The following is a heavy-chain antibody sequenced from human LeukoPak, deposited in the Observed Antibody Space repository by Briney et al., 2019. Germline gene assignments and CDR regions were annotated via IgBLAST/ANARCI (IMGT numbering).Heavy chain of an antibody. D-gene: IGHD3-10*01. Sequence: PGGSLRLSCAASGFTFSDYYMSWIRQAPGKGLEWVSCINSSSSYTNYADSVKGRFTISRDNAKNSLYLQMDSLRAEDTAVYYCARGGGSGTFDYWGQGTLVTVSS. CDR3: ARGGGSGTFDY. CDR2: INSSSSYT. V-gene: IGHV3-11*06. J-gene: IGHJ4*02. CDR1: GFTFSDYY.